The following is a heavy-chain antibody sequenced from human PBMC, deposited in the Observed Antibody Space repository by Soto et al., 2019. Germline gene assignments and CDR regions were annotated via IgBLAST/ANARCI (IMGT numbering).Heavy chain of an antibody. CDR3: ARENSYFDY. CDR2: MSAYNANA. V-gene: IGHV1-18*01. J-gene: IGHJ4*02. CDR1: GYTFRNFG. Sequence: QIQLLQSGAEVKKPGASVKVTCKASGYTFRNFGITWVRQALVHGLEWMGWMSAYNANAKYAQKLQGRFTMTAATSTSTAYMELRRLRSDDTAVYYCARENSYFDYWGQGTLVTVSS.